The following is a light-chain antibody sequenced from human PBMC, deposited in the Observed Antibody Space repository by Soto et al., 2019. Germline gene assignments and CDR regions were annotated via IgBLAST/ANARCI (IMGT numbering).Light chain of an antibody. CDR1: QNINTW. Sequence: DIQLTQSPSTLSASVGDRVTITCRASQNINTWLAWYQQKPGKAPKLLIYDASTLQSGVPSRFSGSGSGTDFTLTISSLQPEDFATYYCQQYDTFPRTFGQGTTVEIK. CDR3: QQYDTFPRT. J-gene: IGKJ1*01. V-gene: IGKV1-5*01. CDR2: DAS.